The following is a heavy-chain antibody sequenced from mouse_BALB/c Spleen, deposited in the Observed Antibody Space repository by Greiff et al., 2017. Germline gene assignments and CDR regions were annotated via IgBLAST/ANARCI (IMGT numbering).Heavy chain of an antibody. CDR1: GFNIKDTY. J-gene: IGHJ1*01. CDR3: ARGADYWYFDV. Sequence: VQLKESGAELVKPGASVKLSCTASGFNIKDTYMHWVKQRPEQGLEWIGRIDPANGNTKYDPKFQGKATITADTSSNTAYLQLSSLTSEDTAVYYCARGADYWYFDVWGAGTTVTVSS. CDR2: IDPANGNT. V-gene: IGHV14-3*02.